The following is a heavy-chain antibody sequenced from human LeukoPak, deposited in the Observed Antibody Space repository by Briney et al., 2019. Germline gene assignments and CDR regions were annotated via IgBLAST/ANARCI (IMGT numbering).Heavy chain of an antibody. CDR1: SFTVSSNT. CDR2: ISSDGIHT. V-gene: IGHV3-21*01. CDR3: SKDRPRSSFDY. J-gene: IGHJ4*02. Sequence: GGSLRLSCAASSFTVSSNTMNWVRQAPGKGLEWVSSISSDGIHTFYADPVKGRFTISRDNAKNSLYLQMNSLRDEDTAVYYCSKDRPRSSFDYWGQGILVTVSS. D-gene: IGHD6-6*01.